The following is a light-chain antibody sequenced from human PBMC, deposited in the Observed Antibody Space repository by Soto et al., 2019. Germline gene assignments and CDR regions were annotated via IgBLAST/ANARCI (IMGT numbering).Light chain of an antibody. CDR2: DSV. J-gene: IGLJ2*01. Sequence: QSVLTQPPSVSAAPGQKVTISCSGSTSNIGNNYASWYQQLPGKAPRLLIYDSVKRPSGIPDRFSGSKSGTSATLGITGLQTGDEADYYCGSWDSSLSAAVFGGGTQLTVL. CDR3: GSWDSSLSAAV. V-gene: IGLV1-51*01. CDR1: TSNIGNNY.